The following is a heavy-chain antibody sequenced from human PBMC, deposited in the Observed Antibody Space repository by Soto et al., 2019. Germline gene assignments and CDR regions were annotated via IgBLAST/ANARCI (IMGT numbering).Heavy chain of an antibody. CDR3: AGDLAYCGGDCYPSYYFDY. D-gene: IGHD2-21*02. V-gene: IGHV4-30-4*01. Sequence: SETLSLTCTVSGGSISSGDYYWSWIRQPPGKGLEWIGYIYYSGSTYYNPSLKSRVTISVDTSKNQFSLKLSSVTAADTAVYYCAGDLAYCGGDCYPSYYFDYWGQGTLVTSPQ. J-gene: IGHJ4*02. CDR1: GGSISSGDYY. CDR2: IYYSGST.